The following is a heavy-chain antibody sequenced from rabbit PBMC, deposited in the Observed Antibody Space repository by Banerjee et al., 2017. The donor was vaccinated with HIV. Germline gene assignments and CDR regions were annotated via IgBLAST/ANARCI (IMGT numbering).Heavy chain of an antibody. Sequence: QSLEESGGDLVKPGASLTLTCTASGIDFNNNYWICWVRQAPGKGLELIACIDTHSSGRTYYANWAQGRFTISKTSSTTVTLQMTSLTAADTATYFCARDLAGVIGWNFNLWGPGTLVTVS. J-gene: IGHJ4*01. CDR1: GIDFNNNYW. CDR2: IDTHSSGRT. D-gene: IGHD4-1*01. CDR3: ARDLAGVIGWNFNL. V-gene: IGHV1S40*01.